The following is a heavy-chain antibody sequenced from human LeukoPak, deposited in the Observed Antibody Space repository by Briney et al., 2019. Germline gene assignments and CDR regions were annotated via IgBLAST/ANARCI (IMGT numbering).Heavy chain of an antibody. Sequence: PGGSLRLSCAASGFTFSSSTMNWVRRARGKGLEWVSSISSSSDYIYYADSVKGRFTISRDNAKNSLYLQMNSLRAEDTAVYYCVRIPNSANFPNWFDPWGQGTLVTVSS. CDR1: GFTFSSST. V-gene: IGHV3-21*01. CDR2: ISSSSDYI. CDR3: VRIPNSANFPNWFDP. J-gene: IGHJ5*02. D-gene: IGHD4/OR15-4a*01.